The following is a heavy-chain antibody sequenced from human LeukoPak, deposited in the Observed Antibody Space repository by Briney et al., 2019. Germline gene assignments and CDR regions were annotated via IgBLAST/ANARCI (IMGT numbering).Heavy chain of an antibody. CDR2: IRYDGSNK. CDR3: AKDMVVAATNYFDY. CDR1: GFTFSSYA. V-gene: IGHV3-30*02. D-gene: IGHD2-15*01. J-gene: IGHJ4*02. Sequence: PGGSLRLSCAASGFTFSSYAMHWVRQAPGKGLEWVAFIRYDGSNKYYADSVKGRFTISRDNSKNTLYLQMNSLRAEDTAVYYCAKDMVVAATNYFDYWGQGTLVTVSS.